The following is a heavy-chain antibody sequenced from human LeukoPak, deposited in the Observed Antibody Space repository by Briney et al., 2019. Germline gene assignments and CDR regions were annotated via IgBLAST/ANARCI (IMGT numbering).Heavy chain of an antibody. J-gene: IGHJ5*02. D-gene: IGHD3-10*01. CDR1: GGSFSGNY. CDR2: INHSGST. CDR3: AASLWLGESVFDP. Sequence: SETLSLTCAVYGGSFSGNYWSWIRQPPGKGLEWIGEINHSGSTNYNPSLKSRVTISVDTSKNQFSLKLSSVTAADTAVYYCAASLWLGESVFDPWGQGTLVTVSS. V-gene: IGHV4-34*01.